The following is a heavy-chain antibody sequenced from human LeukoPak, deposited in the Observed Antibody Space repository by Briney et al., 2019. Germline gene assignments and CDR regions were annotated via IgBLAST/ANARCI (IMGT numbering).Heavy chain of an antibody. J-gene: IGHJ4*02. V-gene: IGHV3-7*04. Sequence: GGSLRLSCAVSGFTFSSSSWMSWVRQAPGKGLEWVASIKQDGSEKYYVDSVRGRFTISRDNAKNSLYLQMSSLRAEDTAVYYCARAHFWGQGTLVTVSS. CDR1: GFTFSSSSW. CDR3: ARAHF. CDR2: IKQDGSEK.